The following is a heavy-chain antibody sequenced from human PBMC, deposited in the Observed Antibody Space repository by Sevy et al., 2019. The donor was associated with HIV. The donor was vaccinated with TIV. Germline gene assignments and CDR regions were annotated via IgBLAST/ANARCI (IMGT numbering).Heavy chain of an antibody. J-gene: IGHJ4*01. CDR2: IKSNSDGGTT. D-gene: IGHD3-10*01. CDR1: GFILKSFW. CDR3: ATAPGTGY. Sequence: GGSLRLSCEASGFILKSFWIHWVRQAPGKGLGWVGRIKSNSDGGTTDYAAPVEGRFTKSTDDSENRVYLQINNLKADDTAVYYCATAPGTGYWGQGTLVTVSS. V-gene: IGHV3-15*01.